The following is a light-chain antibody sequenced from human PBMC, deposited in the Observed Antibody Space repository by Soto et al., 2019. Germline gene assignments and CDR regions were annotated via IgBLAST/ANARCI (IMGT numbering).Light chain of an antibody. Sequence: AIRMTQSPSSFSASTGDRVTITCRASQGISSYLAWYQQKTGKAPKLLIYAASTLQSGVPSRFSGSGSGTDFTLTISCLQSEEFATYYCQQYYSYRLTFGGGTKVEIK. J-gene: IGKJ4*01. CDR2: AAS. V-gene: IGKV1-8*01. CDR1: QGISSY. CDR3: QQYYSYRLT.